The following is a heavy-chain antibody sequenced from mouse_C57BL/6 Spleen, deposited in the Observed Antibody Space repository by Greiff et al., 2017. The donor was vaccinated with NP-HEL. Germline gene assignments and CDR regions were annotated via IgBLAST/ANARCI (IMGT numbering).Heavy chain of an antibody. CDR3: ARRGGNYDFDY. CDR1: GYSFTGYF. CDR2: INPYNGDT. Sequence: VQLKESGPELVKPGDSVKISCKASGYSFTGYFMNWVMQSHGKSLEWIGRINPYNGDTFYNQKFKGKATLTVDKSSSTAHMELRSLTSEDSAVYYCARRGGNYDFDYWGQGTTLTVSS. D-gene: IGHD2-1*01. V-gene: IGHV1-20*01. J-gene: IGHJ2*01.